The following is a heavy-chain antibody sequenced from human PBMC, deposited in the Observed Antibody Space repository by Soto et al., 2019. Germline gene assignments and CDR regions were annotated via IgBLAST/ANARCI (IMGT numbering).Heavy chain of an antibody. CDR3: ARLLSYGTGWYYFDY. V-gene: IGHV4-59*08. J-gene: IGHJ4*01. Sequence: SETLYLTFTVSGVSISSHYWSRIPPPPRKGPEGIRNIYNSGRTKCNPARKSRVTTSVDTSKNQCSLKLSPVTAADTAVYYWARLLSYGTGWYYFDYWGHGTLVTVS. D-gene: IGHD6-13*01. CDR1: GVSISSHY. CDR2: IYNSGRT.